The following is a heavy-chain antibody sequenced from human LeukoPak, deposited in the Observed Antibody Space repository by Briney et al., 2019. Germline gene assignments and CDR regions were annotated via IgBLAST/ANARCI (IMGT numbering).Heavy chain of an antibody. Sequence: SETLSLTCAVYGGSFSGYYWSWIRQPPGKGLEWIGEINHSGSTNYNPSLKSRVTISVDTSKNQFSLKLSSVTAADTAVYYCAREREMATILGWFDPWGQGTLVTVSS. D-gene: IGHD5-24*01. J-gene: IGHJ5*02. CDR2: INHSGST. CDR1: GGSFSGYY. CDR3: AREREMATILGWFDP. V-gene: IGHV4-34*01.